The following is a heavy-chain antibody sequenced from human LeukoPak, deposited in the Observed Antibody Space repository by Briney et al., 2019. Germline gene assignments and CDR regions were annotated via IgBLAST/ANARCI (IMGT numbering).Heavy chain of an antibody. Sequence: SVKVSCKASGGTFSSYAISWVRQAPGQGLEWVGGIIPIFGTANYAQKFQGRVTITTDESTSTAYMELSSLRSEDTAVYYCATGSSSSDYALLDYWGQGTLVTVSS. D-gene: IGHD6-6*01. CDR3: ATGSSSSDYALLDY. V-gene: IGHV1-69*05. CDR2: IIPIFGTA. J-gene: IGHJ4*02. CDR1: GGTFSSYA.